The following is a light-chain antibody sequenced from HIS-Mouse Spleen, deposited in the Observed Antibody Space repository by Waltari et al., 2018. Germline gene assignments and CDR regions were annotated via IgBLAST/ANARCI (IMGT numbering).Light chain of an antibody. Sequence: QSALTPPASVAGSPGQSITISCTGTSSDVGSYNLVSWYQQHPGKAPKLMINEGSKRPSGVSNRFSGSKSGNAASLTISGLQAEDEADYYCCSYAGSSTWVFGGGTKLTVL. CDR2: EGS. V-gene: IGLV2-23*01. CDR3: CSYAGSSTWV. CDR1: SSDVGSYNL. J-gene: IGLJ3*02.